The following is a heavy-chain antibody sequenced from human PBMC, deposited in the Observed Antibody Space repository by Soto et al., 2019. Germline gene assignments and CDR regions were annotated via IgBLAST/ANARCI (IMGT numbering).Heavy chain of an antibody. CDR3: VREELNHCSGGSCYSDDY. J-gene: IGHJ4*02. CDR2: IFDSDNT. CDR1: GGSVASGGYY. V-gene: IGHV4-30-4*08. D-gene: IGHD2-15*01. Sequence: QVQLQESGPGLVKPSETLSLTCNVSGGSVASGGYYWSWIRQPPGKGLEWIGYIFDSDNTFYNPSLKRRVKISVDTSTNQFSLKLNSVTAADTAVYYCVREELNHCSGGSCYSDDYWGQGTLVTVSS.